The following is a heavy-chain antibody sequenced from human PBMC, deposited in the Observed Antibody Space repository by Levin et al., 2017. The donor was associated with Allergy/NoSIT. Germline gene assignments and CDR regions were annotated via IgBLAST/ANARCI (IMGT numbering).Heavy chain of an antibody. CDR3: AKDQPKRIAAAGTRDYYYYYGMDV. J-gene: IGHJ6*02. CDR1: GFTFSSYG. D-gene: IGHD6-13*01. CDR2: ISYDGSNK. V-gene: IGHV3-30*18. Sequence: GGSLRLSCAASGFTFSSYGMHWVRQAPGKGLEWVAVISYDGSNKYYADSVKGRFTISRDNSKNTLYLQMNSLRAEDTAVYYCAKDQPKRIAAAGTRDYYYYYGMDVWGQGTTVTVSS.